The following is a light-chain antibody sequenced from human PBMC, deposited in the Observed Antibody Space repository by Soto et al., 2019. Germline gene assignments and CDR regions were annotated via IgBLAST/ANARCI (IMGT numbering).Light chain of an antibody. Sequence: EIVLTQSPGSVSLSPGERATLSCRASQSIANIYFAWFQQKPGQAPRLLIYGVSSRATGIPDRFSGSGSGTYFTLTISRLEPEDSAVYYCHQYGSVPRTFGQGTKVEIK. CDR2: GVS. CDR3: HQYGSVPRT. CDR1: QSIANIY. V-gene: IGKV3-20*01. J-gene: IGKJ1*01.